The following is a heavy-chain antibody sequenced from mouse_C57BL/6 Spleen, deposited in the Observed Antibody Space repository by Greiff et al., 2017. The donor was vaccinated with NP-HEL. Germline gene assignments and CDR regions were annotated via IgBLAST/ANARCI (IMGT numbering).Heavy chain of an antibody. CDR3: ARNHYGSSYAFAY. V-gene: IGHV2-2*01. CDR1: GFSLTSYG. J-gene: IGHJ3*01. CDR2: IWSGGST. D-gene: IGHD1-1*01. Sequence: QVHVKQSGPGLVQPSQSLSITCTVSGFSLTSYGVHWVRQSPGKGLEWLGVIWSGGSTDYNAAFISRLSISKDNSKSQVFFKMNSLQADDTAIYYCARNHYGSSYAFAYWGQGTLVTVSA.